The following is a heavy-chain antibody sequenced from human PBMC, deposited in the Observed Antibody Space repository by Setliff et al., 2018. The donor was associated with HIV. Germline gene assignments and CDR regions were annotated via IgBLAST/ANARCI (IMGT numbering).Heavy chain of an antibody. CDR2: ISYDGSNK. V-gene: IGHV3-30*03. CDR1: GFTFNNND. D-gene: IGHD5-18*01. CDR3: ARDYPRLGYSYGPNYFDY. J-gene: IGHJ4*02. Sequence: GESLKISCAASGFTFNNNDMTWVRQAPGKGLEWVAVISYDGSNKYYPDSAKGRCTISRDNSKNTLHLQLNSLRSEDTAVYYCARDYPRLGYSYGPNYFDYWGQGTLVTVSS.